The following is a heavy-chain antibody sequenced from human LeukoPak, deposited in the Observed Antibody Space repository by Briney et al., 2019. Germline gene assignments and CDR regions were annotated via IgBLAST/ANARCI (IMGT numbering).Heavy chain of an antibody. J-gene: IGHJ3*02. D-gene: IGHD2-21*02. CDR2: ISAYNGNT. V-gene: IGHV1-18*01. CDR1: GYTFTSYG. CDR3: ASSGVVVVTALGAFDI. Sequence: ASVKLACKASGYTFTSYGISWVRQAPGQGLEWMGWISAYNGNTNYAQKLQGRVTMTTDTSTSTAYMELRSLRSDDTAVYYCASSGVVVVTALGAFDIWGKGTTVSFSS.